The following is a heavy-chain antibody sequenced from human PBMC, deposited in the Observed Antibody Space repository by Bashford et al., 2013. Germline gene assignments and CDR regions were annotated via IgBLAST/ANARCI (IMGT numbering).Heavy chain of an antibody. Sequence: VASVKVSCTASGGSFNGYPISWVRQAPGQGLEWMGGIIPLLGITNYAQKFQGRVTITRDTSASTAYMELSSLRSEDTAVYYCARDRGNYHFPQNHFDYWGQGTLVTVSS. CDR3: ARDRGNYHFPQNHFDY. J-gene: IGHJ4*02. CDR2: IIPLLGIT. D-gene: IGHD1-7*01. CDR1: GGSFNGYP. V-gene: IGHV1-69*10.